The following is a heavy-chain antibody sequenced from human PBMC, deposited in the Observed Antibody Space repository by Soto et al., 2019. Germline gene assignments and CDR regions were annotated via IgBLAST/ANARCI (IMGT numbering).Heavy chain of an antibody. J-gene: IGHJ5*01. V-gene: IGHV4-4*07. CDR3: ARQTTYSSSWYDY. CDR1: GGSMSKYY. CDR2: IYTSGAT. D-gene: IGHD6-13*01. Sequence: QVRLQESGPGLVKASGTLSLTCTVSGGSMSKYYLAWIRQPAGKGLEWIGRIYTSGATNYNPSLKSRVTMSVDTSKNQFSLNLSSVTAADTALYFCARQTTYSSSWYDYWGHGILVTVSS.